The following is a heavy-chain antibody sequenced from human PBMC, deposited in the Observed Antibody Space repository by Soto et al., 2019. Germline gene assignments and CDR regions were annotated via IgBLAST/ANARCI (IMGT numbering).Heavy chain of an antibody. CDR3: ARGLYYGSGFDP. J-gene: IGHJ5*02. V-gene: IGHV3-33*01. D-gene: IGHD3-10*01. Sequence: GGSLRLSCAASGFTFSSYGMHWVRQAPGKGLEWVAVIWYDGSNKYYADSVKGRFTISRDNSKNTLYLQMNSLRAEDTAVYYCARGLYYGSGFDPWGQGTLVTVSS. CDR2: IWYDGSNK. CDR1: GFTFSSYG.